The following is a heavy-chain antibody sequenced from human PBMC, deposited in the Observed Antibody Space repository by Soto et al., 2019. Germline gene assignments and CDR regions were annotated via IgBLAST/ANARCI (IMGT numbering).Heavy chain of an antibody. CDR3: AREEGGGYDHRWFDP. CDR2: IYYSGST. J-gene: IGHJ5*02. CDR1: GGSISSGGYY. Sequence: QVQLQESGPGLVKPSQTLSLTCTVSGGSISSGGYYWSWIRQHPGKGLEWIGYIYYSGSTYYNPSRKGRVTISVDTSKNQFSLKLSSVTAADTAVYYCAREEGGGYDHRWFDPWGQGTLVTVSS. V-gene: IGHV4-31*03. D-gene: IGHD5-12*01.